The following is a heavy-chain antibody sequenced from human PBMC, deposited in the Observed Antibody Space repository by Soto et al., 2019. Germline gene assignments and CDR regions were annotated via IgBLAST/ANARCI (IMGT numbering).Heavy chain of an antibody. CDR3: AREDIVATPGDY. CDR1: GYTFTSYY. D-gene: IGHD5-12*01. Sequence: ASVKVSCKASGYTFTSYYMHGVRQAPGQGLEWMGIINPSGGSTSYAQKFQGRVTMTRDTSTSTVYMELSSLRSEDTAVYYCAREDIVATPGDYWGQGTLVTVSS. J-gene: IGHJ4*02. V-gene: IGHV1-46*03. CDR2: INPSGGST.